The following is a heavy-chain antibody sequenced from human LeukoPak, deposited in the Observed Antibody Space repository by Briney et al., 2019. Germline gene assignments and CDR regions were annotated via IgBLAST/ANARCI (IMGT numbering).Heavy chain of an antibody. CDR1: GGSISSSGYY. CDR3: ARDDLRSDWFDP. Sequence: SETLSLTCTVSGGSISSSGYYWGWIRQPPGKGPDWIGNIYYNGNTYYNPSLKSRITISVDTSENKFSLRLSSVTAADTAVYYCARDDLRSDWFDPWGQGTLVIV. J-gene: IGHJ5*02. CDR2: IYYNGNT. V-gene: IGHV4-39*07.